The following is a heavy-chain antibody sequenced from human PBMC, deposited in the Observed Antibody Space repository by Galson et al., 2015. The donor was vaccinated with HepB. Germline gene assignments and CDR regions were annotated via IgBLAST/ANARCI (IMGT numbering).Heavy chain of an antibody. CDR1: GDSVSSNSAA. J-gene: IGHJ5*02. CDR2: TYYRSKWYN. V-gene: IGHV6-1*01. CDR3: ARGRSSWYVGWFDP. D-gene: IGHD6-13*01. Sequence: CAISGDSVSSNSAAWNWIRQSPSRGLEWLGRTYYRSKWYNDYAVSVKSRITINPDTSKNQFSLQLNSVTPEDTAVYYCARGRSSWYVGWFDPWGQGTLVTVSS.